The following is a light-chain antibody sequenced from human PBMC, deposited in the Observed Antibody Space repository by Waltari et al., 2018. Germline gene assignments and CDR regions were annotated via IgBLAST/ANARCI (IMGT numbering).Light chain of an antibody. CDR3: QQYGSPPRT. V-gene: IGKV3-20*01. Sequence: EIVLTQSPGTLSFSPGERATLSCRASQAISNNYLAWYQQKPGQAPRLLIYNASLRGTGIPDKFSGSGYGTDFTLTISRLEPEDFAVYYCQQYGSPPRTFGQGTKVEIK. J-gene: IGKJ1*01. CDR1: QAISNNY. CDR2: NAS.